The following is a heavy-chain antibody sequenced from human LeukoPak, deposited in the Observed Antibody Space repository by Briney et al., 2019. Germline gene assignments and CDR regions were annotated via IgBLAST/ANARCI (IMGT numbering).Heavy chain of an antibody. CDR1: GGSFSGYY. D-gene: IGHD1-26*01. V-gene: IGHV4-34*01. CDR2: INHSGST. Sequence: SETLSLTCAVYGGSFSGYYWSWIRQPPGKGLEWIGEINHSGSTNYNPSLKSRVTISVDTSKNQFSLKLSSVTAADTAVYYCARLVGANDYWGQGTLATVSS. J-gene: IGHJ4*02. CDR3: ARLVGANDY.